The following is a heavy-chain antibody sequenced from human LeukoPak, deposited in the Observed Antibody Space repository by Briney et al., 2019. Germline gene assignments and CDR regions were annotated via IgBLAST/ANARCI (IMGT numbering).Heavy chain of an antibody. CDR2: MNPKRGNT. V-gene: IGHV1-8*01. J-gene: IGHJ6*02. D-gene: IGHD6-13*01. Sequence: ASVRVSFTASAYSLTIFDINWVRQGSGEGGGWMGWMNPKRGNTGYAPTFQGRVTITRDTSIDTAFMELSSLRPDDTAVYYCARGGSSSSYYNNYGMDVWGQGTTITVSS. CDR3: ARGGSSSSYYNNYGMDV. CDR1: AYSLTIFD.